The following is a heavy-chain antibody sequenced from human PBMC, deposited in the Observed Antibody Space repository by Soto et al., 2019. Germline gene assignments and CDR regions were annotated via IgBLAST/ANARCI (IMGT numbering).Heavy chain of an antibody. V-gene: IGHV1-18*01. D-gene: IGHD3-22*01. Sequence: QIQRVQSGAEVKKPGASVKISCKASGYTFTSYGFSWVRQAPGQGLEWMGWVSGDNDNTPYAQRFQGRVTMTTDTSTSAAYMELRSLRSDDTAVYFCARDASSGYFDSSDYPTGFDYWGQGTLVTGSS. CDR1: GYTFTSYG. CDR3: ARDASSGYFDSSDYPTGFDY. J-gene: IGHJ4*02. CDR2: VSGDNDNT.